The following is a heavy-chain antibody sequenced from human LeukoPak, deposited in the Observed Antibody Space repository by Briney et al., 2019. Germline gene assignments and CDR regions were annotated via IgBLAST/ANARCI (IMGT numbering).Heavy chain of an antibody. V-gene: IGHV5-51*01. CDR3: ARRIVGATRGGYYFDY. CDR2: IYPGDSDT. CDR1: GYSFTSYW. D-gene: IGHD1-26*01. Sequence: GESLKISCKGSGYSFTSYWIGWVRQMPGKGLGWMGIIYPGDSDTRYSPSFQGQVTISADKSISTAYLQWSSLKASDTAMYYCARRIVGATRGGYYFDYWGQGTLVTVSS. J-gene: IGHJ4*02.